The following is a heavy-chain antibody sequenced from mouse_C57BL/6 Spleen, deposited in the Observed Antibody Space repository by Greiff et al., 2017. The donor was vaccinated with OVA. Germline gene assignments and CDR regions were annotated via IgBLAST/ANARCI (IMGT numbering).Heavy chain of an antibody. J-gene: IGHJ4*01. V-gene: IGHV5-9-1*02. CDR3: TREDYGSSPPYAMDY. Sequence: EVKLVESGEGLVKPGGSLKLSCAASGFTFSSYAMSWVRQTPEKRLEWVAYISSGGDYIYYADTVKGRFTISRDNARNTLYLQMSSLKSEDTAMYYCTREDYGSSPPYAMDYWGQGTSVTVSS. CDR1: GFTFSSYA. CDR2: ISSGGDYI. D-gene: IGHD1-1*01.